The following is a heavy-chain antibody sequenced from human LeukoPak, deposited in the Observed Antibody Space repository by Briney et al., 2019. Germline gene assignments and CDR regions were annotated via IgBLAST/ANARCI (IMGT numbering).Heavy chain of an antibody. J-gene: IGHJ4*02. CDR3: AKTGSGSYSDFDY. V-gene: IGHV3-23*01. CDR2: ISGSDIIT. CDR1: GFTFSNYA. Sequence: GGSLRLSCAASGFTFSNYAMSWVRQAPGKGLESVSAISGSDIITYYADSVKGRFTISRDNSKNTLYLQMNSLRAEDTAVYYCAKTGSGSYSDFDYWGQGTLVTVSS. D-gene: IGHD1-26*01.